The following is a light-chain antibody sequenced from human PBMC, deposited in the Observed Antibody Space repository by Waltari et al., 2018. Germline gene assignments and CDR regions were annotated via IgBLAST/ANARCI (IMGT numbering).Light chain of an antibody. Sequence: QSALTQPASVSGSPGQSITISCTGTSRDVGTYNSVSWYQQHPGKGPKLIIYEVNKRSSGVSNRVSGSKSGNTASLTISGLQTEDEADYYCSSYTGWIYVFGSGTKVTVL. J-gene: IGLJ1*01. CDR1: SRDVGTYNS. CDR3: SSYTGWIYV. V-gene: IGLV2-14*02. CDR2: EVN.